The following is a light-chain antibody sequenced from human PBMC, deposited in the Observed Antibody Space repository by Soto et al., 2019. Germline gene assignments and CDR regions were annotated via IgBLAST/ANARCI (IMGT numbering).Light chain of an antibody. J-gene: IGLJ3*02. CDR3: QSYDSSLSAL. CDR2: GNS. Sequence: QSVLTQPPSVSGAPGQRVTISCTGSSSNIGAGYDVHWYQQIPGTAPKLLIYGNSNRPSGVPDRFSGSKSGTSASLAITGLRAEDEADYYCQSYDSSLSALFGGGTKLTAL. CDR1: SSNIGAGYD. V-gene: IGLV1-40*01.